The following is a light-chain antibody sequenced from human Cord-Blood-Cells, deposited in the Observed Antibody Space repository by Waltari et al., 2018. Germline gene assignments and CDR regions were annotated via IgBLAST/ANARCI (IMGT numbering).Light chain of an antibody. CDR3: QQSYSTPLT. Sequence: DIQMTQSPSSLSASVEDRVTITCRASQSISSYLNWYQQKPGTAPKLLIYAASRLQSVVPSRFSGSGSGTDFTLTISSLQPEDFATYYCQQSYSTPLTFGGGTKVEIK. J-gene: IGKJ4*01. V-gene: IGKV1-39*01. CDR1: QSISSY. CDR2: AAS.